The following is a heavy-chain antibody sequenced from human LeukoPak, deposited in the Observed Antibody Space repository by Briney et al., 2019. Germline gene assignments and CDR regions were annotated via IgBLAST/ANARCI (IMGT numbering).Heavy chain of an antibody. J-gene: IGHJ3*02. Sequence: GGSLRLSCAASGFIFSSYSMNWVRQAPGKGLEWVSSISSSSYIYYADSVKGRFTISRDNAKDSLYLRMNSLRAEDTAVYYCARARSDDYGDYYDAFDIWGQGTMVTVSS. CDR3: ARARSDDYGDYYDAFDI. CDR1: GFIFSSYS. D-gene: IGHD4-17*01. CDR2: ISSSSYI. V-gene: IGHV3-21*01.